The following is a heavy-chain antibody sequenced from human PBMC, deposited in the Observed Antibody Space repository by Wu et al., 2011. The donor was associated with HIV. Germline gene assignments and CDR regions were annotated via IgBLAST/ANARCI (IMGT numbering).Heavy chain of an antibody. Sequence: SGTEVKKPGSSVEGLLPGPLETPSAATLSAGCDRPLDKGVEWMGRIMPMFGTANYAQRFQGRVTITADKSTSTAYMELSSLRSEDTAVYYCARPTYGEGVFDVWGQGTMVTVSS. CDR3: ARPTYGEGVFDV. CDR1: ETPSAATL. D-gene: IGHD4-17*01. CDR2: IMPMFGTA. V-gene: IGHV1-69*06. J-gene: IGHJ3*01.